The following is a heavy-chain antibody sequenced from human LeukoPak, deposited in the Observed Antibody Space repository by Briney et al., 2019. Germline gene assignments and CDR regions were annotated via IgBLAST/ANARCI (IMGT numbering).Heavy chain of an antibody. CDR2: ISSSSNYI. J-gene: IGHJ4*02. Sequence: GGSLRLSCAASGFTFSIYSMKWVRQAPGKGLEYVSSISSSSNYIHYADSVKGRFTISRGNAKKSLYLQMNSLRAEDTALYYCARDRTGGAAAGRGGLGYWGQGTLVTVSS. V-gene: IGHV3-21*01. CDR1: GFTFSIYS. D-gene: IGHD6-13*01. CDR3: ARDRTGGAAAGRGGLGY.